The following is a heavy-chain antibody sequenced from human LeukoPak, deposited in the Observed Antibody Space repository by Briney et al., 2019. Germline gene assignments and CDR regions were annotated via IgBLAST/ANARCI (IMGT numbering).Heavy chain of an antibody. D-gene: IGHD3-10*01. CDR1: GFTFSNHA. J-gene: IGHJ1*01. CDR3: ASGGGLWFGELLQYFQH. V-gene: IGHV4-39*01. CDR2: IYYSGST. Sequence: GSLRLSCAASGFTFSNHAVSWVRQPPGKGLEWIGSIYYSGSTYYNPSLKSRVTISVDTSKNQFSLKLSSVTAADTAVYYCASGGGLWFGELLQYFQHWGQGTLVTVSS.